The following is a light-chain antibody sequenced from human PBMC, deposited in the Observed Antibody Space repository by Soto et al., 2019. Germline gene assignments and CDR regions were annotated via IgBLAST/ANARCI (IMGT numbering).Light chain of an antibody. CDR2: GAS. Sequence: EIVLTQSPGTLSLSPGERATLSCRASQSVSSSYLAWYQQKPGQAPRLLIYGASSRAAGIPDRFSGSGSGTDLTLIISRVEPEDFAVNYCQQYGSCRPLTFGQGKRLEIK. CDR1: QSVSSSY. J-gene: IGKJ5*01. V-gene: IGKV3-20*01. CDR3: QQYGSCRPLT.